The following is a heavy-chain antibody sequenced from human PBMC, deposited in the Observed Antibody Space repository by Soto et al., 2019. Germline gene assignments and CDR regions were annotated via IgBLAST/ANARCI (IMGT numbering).Heavy chain of an antibody. D-gene: IGHD3-22*01. CDR3: AKGGYYDSSGSGWFDP. CDR2: VSGSGGSM. Sequence: PGGSLRLSCAASGFTFNNYYLAWIRRAPGKGLEWVSAVSGSGGSMYYADSVKGRFTISRDNSKNTLYLQMNSLRAEDTAVYYCAKGGYYDSSGSGWFDPWGQGTLVTVSS. V-gene: IGHV3-23*01. CDR1: GFTFNNYY. J-gene: IGHJ5*02.